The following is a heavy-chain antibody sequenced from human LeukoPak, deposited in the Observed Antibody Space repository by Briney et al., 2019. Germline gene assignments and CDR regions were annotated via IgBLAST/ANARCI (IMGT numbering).Heavy chain of an antibody. J-gene: IGHJ4*02. Sequence: GGSLRLSCAASGFTFSSDAMSWVRQAPGKGLEWVSAISSSGGNTYYADSVKGRFTISRDNSKNTLYLQMNSLRAEDTAVYYCAKGGSDYDDHGYSFDYWGQGALVTVSS. V-gene: IGHV3-23*01. CDR3: AKGGSDYDDHGYSFDY. D-gene: IGHD1-26*01. CDR2: ISSSGGNT. CDR1: GFTFSSDA.